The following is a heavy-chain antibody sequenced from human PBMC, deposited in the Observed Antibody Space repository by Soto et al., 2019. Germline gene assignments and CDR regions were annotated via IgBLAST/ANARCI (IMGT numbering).Heavy chain of an antibody. D-gene: IGHD4-17*01. J-gene: IGHJ6*02. CDR3: ARHDYGDYFLLYYYYGMDV. CDR1: GFTFSSYG. CDR2: ISYDGSNK. V-gene: IGHV3-30*03. Sequence: EGSLRLSCAASGFTFSSYGMHWVRQAPGKGLEWVAVISYDGSNKYYADSVKGRFTISRDNSKNTLYLQMNSLRAEDTAVYYCARHDYGDYFLLYYYYGMDVWGQGTTVTVSS.